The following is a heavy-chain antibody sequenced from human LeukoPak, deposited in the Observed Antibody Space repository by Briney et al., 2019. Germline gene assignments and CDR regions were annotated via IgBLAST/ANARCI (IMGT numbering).Heavy chain of an antibody. V-gene: IGHV3-49*04. CDR1: TFTFGDYP. CDR2: IKTKPFGGTS. J-gene: IGHJ3*01. Sequence: GGSLRLSCTSATFTFGDYPLSWVRQAPGRGLEWITFIKTKPFGGTSEYAASVKGRFTFTRDDSKNIAYLQMNRLNTEDTAVYYCTRHQSPYLDAFDVWGQGTMVTVAS. CDR3: TRHQSPYLDAFDV. D-gene: IGHD2-2*01.